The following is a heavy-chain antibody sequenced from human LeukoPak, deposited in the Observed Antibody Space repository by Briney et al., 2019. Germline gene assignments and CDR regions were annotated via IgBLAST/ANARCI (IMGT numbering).Heavy chain of an antibody. D-gene: IGHD3-16*01. CDR2: INQDGGTR. V-gene: IGHV3-7*01. J-gene: IGHJ4*02. Sequence: GGSLRLSCAASGFTFRNTWMAWVRQAPGKGLDWVANINQDGGTRQYADSVRGRFTISRDNAKNSLYLEMNSLRAEDTGLYHCARDMKGNLDYWGQGTLVTVSS. CDR1: GFTFRNTW. CDR3: ARDMKGNLDY.